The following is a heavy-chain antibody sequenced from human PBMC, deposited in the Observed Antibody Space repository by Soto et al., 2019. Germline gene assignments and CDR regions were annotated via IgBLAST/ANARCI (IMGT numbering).Heavy chain of an antibody. CDR2: ISSSGSTI. J-gene: IGHJ4*02. V-gene: IGHV3-48*03. CDR3: ARDCGSGWFFDY. CDR1: GFTFSSYE. D-gene: IGHD6-19*01. Sequence: GGSLRLSCAASGFTFSSYEMNWVRQAPGKGLEWVSYISSSGSTIYYADSVKGRFTISRDNAKNSLYLQMISLRAEDTAIYYCARDCGSGWFFDYWGQGTLVTVSS.